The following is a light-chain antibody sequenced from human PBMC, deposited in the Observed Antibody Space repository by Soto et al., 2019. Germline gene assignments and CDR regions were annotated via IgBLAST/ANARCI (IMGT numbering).Light chain of an antibody. V-gene: IGLV2-14*01. CDR1: TSDVGRYNY. J-gene: IGLJ1*01. Sequence: QCVRTRPASVSGSPGQSITISCTGTTSDVGRYNYVSWYQQHPGKAPKLIIYDVSNRPSGVSNRFSGSKSGNTASLTISGLQAEDEAAYYCNSYTSSSTYVFGTGTKVTVL. CDR2: DVS. CDR3: NSYTSSSTYV.